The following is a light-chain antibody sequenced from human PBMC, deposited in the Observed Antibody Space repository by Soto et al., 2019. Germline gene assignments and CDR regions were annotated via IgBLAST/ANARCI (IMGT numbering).Light chain of an antibody. V-gene: IGLV2-23*01. CDR3: CSYTGSSSVI. Sequence: QSALTQPASVSGSPGQSITISCTGTNSDIGSYNLVSWYQQHPGKAPKLIICEATERPSGVSNRFSGSKSGNTASLTISGLQAEDEADYYCCSYTGSSSVIFGGGTQLTVL. CDR2: EAT. CDR1: NSDIGSYNL. J-gene: IGLJ2*01.